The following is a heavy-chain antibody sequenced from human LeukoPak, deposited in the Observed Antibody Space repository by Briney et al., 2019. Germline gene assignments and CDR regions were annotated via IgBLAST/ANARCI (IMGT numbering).Heavy chain of an antibody. D-gene: IGHD3-3*01. CDR3: ARAKKDWSGYYNYFDY. J-gene: IGHJ4*02. V-gene: IGHV4-59*01. Sequence: SEALSLTCTVSGGSISSYYWSWIRQPPGKGLEWIGYIYYSGSTHYNPSLKSRVTISVDTSKTQFSLKLSSVTAADTAVYYCARAKKDWSGYYNYFDYWGQGTLVTVSS. CDR2: IYYSGST. CDR1: GGSISSYY.